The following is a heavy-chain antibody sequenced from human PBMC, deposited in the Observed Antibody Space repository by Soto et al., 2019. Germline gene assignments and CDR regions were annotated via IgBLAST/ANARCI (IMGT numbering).Heavy chain of an antibody. CDR1: GFPFSSYA. CDR2: ISGSGGST. J-gene: IGHJ4*02. D-gene: IGHD3-9*01. CDR3: AKDHYDILTGYLDY. V-gene: IGHV3-23*01. Sequence: PGGSLRLSCAASGFPFSSYAMSWVRQAPGKGLEWVSAISGSGGSTYYADSVKGRFTISRDNSKNTLYLQMNSLRAEDTAVYYCAKDHYDILTGYLDYWGQGTLVTVSS.